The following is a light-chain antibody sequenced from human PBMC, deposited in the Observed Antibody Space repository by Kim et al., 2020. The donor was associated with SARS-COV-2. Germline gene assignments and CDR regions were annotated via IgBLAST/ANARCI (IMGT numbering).Light chain of an antibody. CDR3: QQSYRTRWT. V-gene: IGKV1-39*01. CDR2: AAS. J-gene: IGKJ1*01. Sequence: DIQMTQTPSSLSASVGDRVTITCRASQSITTYLNWYQQKPGKAPRVLIYAASTLQSGVPSRFSGGGSGTHLTLTISSLQPEDFATYYCQQSYRTRWTFGQGTKVDIK. CDR1: QSITTY.